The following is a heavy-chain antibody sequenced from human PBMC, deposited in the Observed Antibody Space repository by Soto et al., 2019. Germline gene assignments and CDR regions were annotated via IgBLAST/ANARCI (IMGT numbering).Heavy chain of an antibody. CDR1: GYTFTGYY. J-gene: IGHJ5*02. Sequence: GASVKVSCKASGYTFTGYYMHWVLQAPGQGLEWMGWINPNSGGTNYAQKFQGWVTMTRDTSISTAYMELSRLRSDDTAVYYCARDSDPGVPAAIRFDPWGQGTLVTVSS. D-gene: IGHD2-2*02. CDR2: INPNSGGT. CDR3: ARDSDPGVPAAIRFDP. V-gene: IGHV1-2*04.